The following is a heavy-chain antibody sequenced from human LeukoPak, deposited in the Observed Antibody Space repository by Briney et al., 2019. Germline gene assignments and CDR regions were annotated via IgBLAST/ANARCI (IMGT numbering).Heavy chain of an antibody. CDR1: GFTFSSYE. J-gene: IGHJ6*03. Sequence: GGSLRLSCAASGFTFSSYEMNWVRQAPGKGLEWVSAISGSGGSTYYADSVKGRFTISRDNSKNTLYLQMNSLRAEDTAVYYCAKPVYYYYYMDVWGKGTTVTISS. CDR3: AKPVYYYYYMDV. CDR2: ISGSGGST. V-gene: IGHV3-23*01.